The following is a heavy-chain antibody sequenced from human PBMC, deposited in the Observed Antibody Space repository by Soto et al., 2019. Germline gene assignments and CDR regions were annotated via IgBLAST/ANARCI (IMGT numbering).Heavy chain of an antibody. V-gene: IGHV1-46*01. Sequence: QVQLVQSGAEVKKPGASVKVSCKASGYTFTSYYMHWVRQAPGQGLEWMGIINPSGGSTSYAQKFQGRVTMTRDTSTSTVYMELSSLRSEDTAVYYCASPACGGDCQDYYYYYGMDVWGQGTTVTVSS. D-gene: IGHD2-21*02. CDR3: ASPACGGDCQDYYYYYGMDV. CDR1: GYTFTSYY. J-gene: IGHJ6*02. CDR2: INPSGGST.